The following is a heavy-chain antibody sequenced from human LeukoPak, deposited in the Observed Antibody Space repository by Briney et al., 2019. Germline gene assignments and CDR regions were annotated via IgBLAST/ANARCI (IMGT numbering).Heavy chain of an antibody. CDR2: IYYSGST. D-gene: IGHD5-18*01. CDR1: GGSITGYY. J-gene: IGHJ6*03. Sequence: SETLSLTCTVSGGSITGYYWSWIRQPPGKGLEWIGYIYYSGSTNYNPSLKSRVTISVDTSKNQFSLKLTSLTAADTAVYYCARLHADTTMTPYYYYIYVWGKGTTVTVSS. V-gene: IGHV4-59*08. CDR3: ARLHADTTMTPYYYYIYV.